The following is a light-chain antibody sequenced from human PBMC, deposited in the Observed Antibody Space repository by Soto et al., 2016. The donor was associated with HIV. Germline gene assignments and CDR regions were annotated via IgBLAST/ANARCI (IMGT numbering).Light chain of an antibody. CDR3: MQGRQSPWT. J-gene: IGKJ1*01. CDR1: QSLLHSNGYIY. CDR2: LTS. Sequence: DIVMTQSPLSLPVTPGEPASISCRSSQSLLHSNGYIYLDWYLQKPGQSPQLLISLTSRRASGVPDRFTGRGSGYFFTLEISRMEPDDFGVYYCMQGRQSPWTFGQGTKLEMK. V-gene: IGKV2-28*01.